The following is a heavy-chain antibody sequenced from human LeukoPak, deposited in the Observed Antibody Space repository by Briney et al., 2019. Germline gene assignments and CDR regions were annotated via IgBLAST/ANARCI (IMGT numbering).Heavy chain of an antibody. CDR1: GFTLSSYW. J-gene: IGHJ4*02. D-gene: IGHD1-26*01. V-gene: IGHV3-74*01. CDR3: AKDDGTYGIDY. CDR2: IKSDGSYT. Sequence: GGSLRLSCAASGFTLSSYWMHWVRQGPGKGLVCVARIKSDGSYTSYADSVKGRFTISRDNAKSTLYLQMNSLRAEDTAVYYCAKDDGTYGIDYWGQGNLVTVSS.